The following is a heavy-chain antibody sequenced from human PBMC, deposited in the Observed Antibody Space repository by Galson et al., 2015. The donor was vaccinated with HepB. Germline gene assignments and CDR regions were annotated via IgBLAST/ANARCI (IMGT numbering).Heavy chain of an antibody. V-gene: IGHV3-30-3*01. CDR1: GFTFSSYA. CDR3: AHVDYYYYGMDV. CDR2: ISYDGSNK. Sequence: SLRLSCAASGFTFSSYAMHWVRQAPGKGLEWVAVISYDGSNKYYADSVKGRFTISRDNSKNTLYLQMNSLRAEDTAVYYCAHVDYYYYGMDVWGQGTTVTVSS. J-gene: IGHJ6*02.